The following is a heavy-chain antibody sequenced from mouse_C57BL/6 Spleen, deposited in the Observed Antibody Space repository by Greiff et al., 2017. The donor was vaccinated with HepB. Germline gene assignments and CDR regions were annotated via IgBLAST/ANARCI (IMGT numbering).Heavy chain of an antibody. Sequence: QVQLQQSGAELVRPVASVTLSCKASGYTFTDYEMHWVKQTPVHGLEWIGAIDPETGGTAYNQKFKGKAILTADKSSSTAYMELHSLTSEDSAVYYCTRWEITTVVALYYYAMDYWGQGTSVTVSS. D-gene: IGHD1-1*01. V-gene: IGHV1-15*01. CDR3: TRWEITTVVALYYYAMDY. CDR1: GYTFTDYE. CDR2: IDPETGGT. J-gene: IGHJ4*01.